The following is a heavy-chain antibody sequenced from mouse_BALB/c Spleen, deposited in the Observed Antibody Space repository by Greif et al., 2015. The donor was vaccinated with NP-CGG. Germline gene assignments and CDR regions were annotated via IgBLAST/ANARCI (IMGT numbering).Heavy chain of an antibody. J-gene: IGHJ4*01. CDR3: ARTVSYGNYVEYYAMDY. D-gene: IGHD2-10*02. CDR2: ISSGGST. V-gene: IGHV5-6-5*01. Sequence: EVQVVESGGGLVKPGGSLKLSCAASGFTFSSYAMPWVRQTPEKRLEWVASISSGGSTYYPDSVKGRFTISRDNARNILYLQMSSLRSEDTAMYYCARTVSYGNYVEYYAMDYWGQGTSVTVSS. CDR1: GFTFSSYA.